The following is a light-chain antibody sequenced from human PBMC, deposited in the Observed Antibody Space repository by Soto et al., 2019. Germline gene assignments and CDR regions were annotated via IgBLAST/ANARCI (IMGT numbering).Light chain of an antibody. V-gene: IGKV3-15*01. Sequence: EIVMAQSPATLSVSPGERATLSCRASQSVSSNLAWYQQKPGQAPRLLIYGASTRATGIPARFSGSGSGTECTLTISSRQSEDFAVYYCQQYNNWPRTFGQGTKVEIK. CDR3: QQYNNWPRT. CDR2: GAS. CDR1: QSVSSN. J-gene: IGKJ1*01.